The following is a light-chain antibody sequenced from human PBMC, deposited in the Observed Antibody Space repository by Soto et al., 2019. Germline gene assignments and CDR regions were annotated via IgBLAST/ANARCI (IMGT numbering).Light chain of an antibody. CDR3: AAWDDSLNGVV. CDR1: SSNIGAGYD. V-gene: IGLV1-40*01. J-gene: IGLJ2*01. CDR2: GNS. Sequence: QSVPTQPPSVSGAPGQRVTISCTGSSSNIGAGYDVHWYQQLPGTAPKLLIYGNSNRPSGVPDRFSGSKSGTSASLAITGLQAEDEADYYCAAWDDSLNGVVFGGGTKVTVL.